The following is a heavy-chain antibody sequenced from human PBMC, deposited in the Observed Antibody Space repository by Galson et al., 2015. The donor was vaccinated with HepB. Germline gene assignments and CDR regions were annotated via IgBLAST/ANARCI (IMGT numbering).Heavy chain of an antibody. D-gene: IGHD2-2*02. Sequence: SLRLSCAASGFTFDDYAMHWVRQAPGKGLEWVSGISWNSGSIGYADSVKGRFTISRDNAKNSLYLQMNSLRAEDTALYYCAKDKGVDYTYPHFDYWGQGTLVTVSS. V-gene: IGHV3-9*01. J-gene: IGHJ4*02. CDR3: AKDKGVDYTYPHFDY. CDR1: GFTFDDYA. CDR2: ISWNSGSI.